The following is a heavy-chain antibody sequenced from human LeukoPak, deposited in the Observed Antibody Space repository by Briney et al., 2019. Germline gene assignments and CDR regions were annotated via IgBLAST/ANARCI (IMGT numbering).Heavy chain of an antibody. D-gene: IGHD3-22*01. Sequence: SEPLSLTCAVSGYSISSDNYWVWIRQPPGQGLERTGGIYHSGSTYYNPSLKSRVTMSVDTSKNQFSLKLSSVTAADTAVYYCARAPRDSSSSNYMRRFDYWGQGTLVTVSS. CDR2: IYHSGST. V-gene: IGHV4-38-2*01. J-gene: IGHJ4*02. CDR3: ARAPRDSSSSNYMRRFDY. CDR1: GYSISSDNY.